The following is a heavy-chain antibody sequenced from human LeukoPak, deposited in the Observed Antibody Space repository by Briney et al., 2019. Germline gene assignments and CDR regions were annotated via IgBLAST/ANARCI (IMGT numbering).Heavy chain of an antibody. J-gene: IGHJ4*02. CDR1: RFTFSTYV. D-gene: IGHD6-13*01. CDR2: IAGGGEYT. Sequence: GGTLLLSCAASRFTFSTYVMTWVRQAPGKGLEWVSGIAGGGEYTYYADSEKGRFTISRHNSNNTLFLQMNSLRAEDTAVYYCASSSEDYWGQGTLVTSS. V-gene: IGHV3-23*01. CDR3: ASSSEDY.